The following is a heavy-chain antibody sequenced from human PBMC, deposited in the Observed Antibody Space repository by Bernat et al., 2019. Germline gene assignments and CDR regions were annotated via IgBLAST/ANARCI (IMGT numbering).Heavy chain of an antibody. D-gene: IGHD5-24*01. CDR2: IYPVDSDT. J-gene: IGHJ4*02. CDR1: GYSLTSYW. Sequence: EVQLVQSGAEVKKPGESLRISCMGSGYSLTSYWIGWVRQMPGKVLEWMGIIYPVDSDTRYSPTFQGQVTISADKYISTAYLQWRNLKASDTAMYYCAWMGGQGRDGYNFDYWGQGTLVTVSS. V-gene: IGHV5-51*01. CDR3: AWMGGQGRDGYNFDY.